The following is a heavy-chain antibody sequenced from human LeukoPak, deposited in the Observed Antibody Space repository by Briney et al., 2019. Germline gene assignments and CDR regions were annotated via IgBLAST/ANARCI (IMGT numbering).Heavy chain of an antibody. V-gene: IGHV4-30-4*01. D-gene: IGHD6-19*01. CDR2: IYYSGST. Sequence: SQTLSLTCTVSGGSISSGDYYWSWIRQPPGKGLEWIGYIYYSGSTYYNPSLKSRVTISVVTSKNQFSLKLSSVTAADTAVYYCARGGSGWYRGAFDIWGQGTMVTVSS. J-gene: IGHJ3*02. CDR1: GGSISSGDYY. CDR3: ARGGSGWYRGAFDI.